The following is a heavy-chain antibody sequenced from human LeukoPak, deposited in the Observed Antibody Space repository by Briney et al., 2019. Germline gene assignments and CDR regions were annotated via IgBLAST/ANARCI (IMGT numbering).Heavy chain of an antibody. CDR1: GFTFDDYA. CDR2: ISWNSGSI. J-gene: IGHJ6*02. Sequence: SLRLSCAASGFTFDDYAMHWVRQAPGKGLEWVSGISWNSGSIGYADSVKGRFTISRDNAKNSLYLQMNSLRAEGTALYYCAKDGDGSGSYPSWYYGMDVWGQGTTVTVSS. D-gene: IGHD3-10*01. CDR3: AKDGDGSGSYPSWYYGMDV. V-gene: IGHV3-9*01.